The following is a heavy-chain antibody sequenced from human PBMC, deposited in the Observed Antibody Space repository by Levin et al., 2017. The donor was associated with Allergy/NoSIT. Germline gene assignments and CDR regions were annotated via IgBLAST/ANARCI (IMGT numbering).Heavy chain of an antibody. CDR1: GFTFSSYA. D-gene: IGHD1-26*01. V-gene: IGHV3-30*04. Sequence: GGSLRLSCAASGFTFSSYAMHWVRQAPGKGLEWVAVISYDGSNKYYADSVKGRFTISRDNSKNTLYLQMNSLRAEDTAVYYCARRMGSYYLYYYYGMDVWGQGTTVTVSS. CDR3: ARRMGSYYLYYYYGMDV. CDR2: ISYDGSNK. J-gene: IGHJ6*02.